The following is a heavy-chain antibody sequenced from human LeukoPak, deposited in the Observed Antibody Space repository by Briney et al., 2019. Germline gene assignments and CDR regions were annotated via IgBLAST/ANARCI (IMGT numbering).Heavy chain of an antibody. Sequence: GGSLRLSCAASGFTFSSYSMNWVRQAPGKGLEWVSSISSSSSYIYYADSVKGRFTISRDNSKNTLYLHINSLRPEDTALYYCVKDNPLDYWGQGTLVIVSS. D-gene: IGHD1-14*01. V-gene: IGHV3-21*01. CDR3: VKDNPLDY. J-gene: IGHJ4*02. CDR1: GFTFSSYS. CDR2: ISSSSSYI.